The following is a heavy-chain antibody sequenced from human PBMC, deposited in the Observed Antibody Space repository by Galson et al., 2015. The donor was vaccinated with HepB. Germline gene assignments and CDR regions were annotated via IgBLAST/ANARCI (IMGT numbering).Heavy chain of an antibody. V-gene: IGHV7-4-1*02. Sequence: SVKVSCKASGYTLSNFAMNWVRQAPGQGLEWMGWINTNTGNPTYAQGFTGRFVFSLDTSVSTAYLQINSLKAEDTAVYYCAREIPTYFYDGSGYPCAQCFDFWGQGTLVTVSS. CDR2: INTNTGNP. CDR1: GYTLSNFA. J-gene: IGHJ4*02. D-gene: IGHD3-22*01. CDR3: AREIPTYFYDGSGYPCAQCFDF.